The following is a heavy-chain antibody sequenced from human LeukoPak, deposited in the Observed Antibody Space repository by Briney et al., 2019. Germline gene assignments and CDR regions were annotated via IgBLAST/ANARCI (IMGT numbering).Heavy chain of an antibody. Sequence: PSETLSLTCAVYGGSFSGYYWSWIRQPPGKGLEWIGEINHSGSTNYNPSLKSRVTISVDTSKNQFSLKLSSVTAADTAVYYCARPFRATYYYDSSGSRWAFDIWGQGTMVTVSS. CDR1: GGSFSGYY. CDR2: INHSGST. D-gene: IGHD3-22*01. J-gene: IGHJ3*02. V-gene: IGHV4-34*01. CDR3: ARPFRATYYYDSSGSRWAFDI.